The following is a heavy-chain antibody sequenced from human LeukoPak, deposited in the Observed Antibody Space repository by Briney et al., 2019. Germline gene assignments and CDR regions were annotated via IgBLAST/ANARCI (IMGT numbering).Heavy chain of an antibody. J-gene: IGHJ2*01. CDR3: ARAGVVTRPRYFDL. CDR1: GGSFSGYY. CDR2: INHSGST. D-gene: IGHD4-23*01. V-gene: IGHV4-34*01. Sequence: SETLSLTCAVYGGSFSGYYWSWIRQPPGKGLEWIGEINHSGSTNYNPSHKSRVTISVDTSKNQFSLKLSSVTAADTAVYYCARAGVVTRPRYFDLWGRGTLVTVSS.